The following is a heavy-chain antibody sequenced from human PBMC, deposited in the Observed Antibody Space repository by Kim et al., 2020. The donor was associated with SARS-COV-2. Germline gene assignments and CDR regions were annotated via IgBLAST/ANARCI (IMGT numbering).Heavy chain of an antibody. CDR2: IYSGGST. CDR1: GFTVSSND. D-gene: IGHD6-19*01. CDR3: AGVSSGWYYSQYYYYYGMDV. Sequence: GGSLRLSCAASGFTVSSNDMSWVRQAPGKGLEWVSVIYSGGSTYYADSVQGRFTISRDNSKNTMYLQMNSLRAEDTAVYYCAGVSSGWYYSQYYYYYGMDVWGQGTTVTVPS. V-gene: IGHV3-53*01. J-gene: IGHJ6*02.